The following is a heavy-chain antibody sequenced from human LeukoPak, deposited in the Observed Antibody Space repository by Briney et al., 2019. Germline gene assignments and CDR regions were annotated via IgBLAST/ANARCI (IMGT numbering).Heavy chain of an antibody. CDR3: ARDGCTNGVCYGDY. Sequence: GASVKVSCKASGGTFSSYAISWVRQAPGQGLEWMGWISAYNGNTNYAQKLQGRVTMTTDTSTSTAYMELRSLRSDDTAVYYCARDGCTNGVCYGDYWGQGTLVTVSS. CDR1: GGTFSSYA. V-gene: IGHV1-18*01. CDR2: ISAYNGNT. D-gene: IGHD2-8*01. J-gene: IGHJ4*02.